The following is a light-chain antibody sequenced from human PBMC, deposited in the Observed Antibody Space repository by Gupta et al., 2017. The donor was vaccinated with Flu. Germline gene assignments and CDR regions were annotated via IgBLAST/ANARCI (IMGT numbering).Light chain of an antibody. CDR1: QSVSRY. J-gene: IGKJ3*01. Sequence: PATLSVSPGERATLTCRASQSVSRYLDWYQQKPGQAPKLLIYGASNMATGIPARFSGSGSGTEFTLAISSLQSEDFAVYYCQQYNNWPFTFGHGTKVDIK. CDR2: GAS. CDR3: QQYNNWPFT. V-gene: IGKV3-15*01.